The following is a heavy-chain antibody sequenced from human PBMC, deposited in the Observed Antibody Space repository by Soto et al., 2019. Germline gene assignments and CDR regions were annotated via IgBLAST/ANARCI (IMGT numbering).Heavy chain of an antibody. Sequence: QVQLVQSGAEVKKPGSSVKVSCKASGDTFRRYSITWVRQAPGQGVEWMGRINPIVEIARYAQKFQGRVTITADKTTTTAHMELTSLRSEDTAVYYCARDRRTTYDYYGMDVWGQGTTVTVSS. CDR3: ARDRRTTYDYYGMDV. CDR2: INPIVEIA. V-gene: IGHV1-69*08. J-gene: IGHJ6*02. CDR1: GDTFRRYS. D-gene: IGHD1-1*01.